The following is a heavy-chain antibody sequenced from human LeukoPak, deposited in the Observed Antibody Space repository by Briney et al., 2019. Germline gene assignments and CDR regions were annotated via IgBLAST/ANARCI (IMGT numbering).Heavy chain of an antibody. CDR1: GYTFTGYY. CDR2: INPNSGGT. Sequence: AASVKVSCKASGYTFTGYYMHWVRQAPGQGLEWMGRINPNSGGTNYAQKFQGRVTMTRDTSISTAYMELSRLRSDDTAVYYCARGKVLRFLEWSKYYFDYWGQGTLVTVSS. D-gene: IGHD3-3*01. J-gene: IGHJ4*02. V-gene: IGHV1-2*06. CDR3: ARGKVLRFLEWSKYYFDY.